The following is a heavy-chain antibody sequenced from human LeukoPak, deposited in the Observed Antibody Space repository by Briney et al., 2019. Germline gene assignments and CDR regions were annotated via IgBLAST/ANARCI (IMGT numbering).Heavy chain of an antibody. D-gene: IGHD4-17*01. CDR3: ARSARDYAWFDP. Sequence: SETLCLTCTVSGGSISSSSYYWGWIRQPPGKGLEWIGSIYYSGSTYYNPSLKSRVTISVDTSKNQFSLKLSSVTAADTAVYYCARSARDYAWFDPWGQGTLVTVSS. CDR1: GGSISSSSYY. CDR2: IYYSGST. J-gene: IGHJ5*02. V-gene: IGHV4-39*01.